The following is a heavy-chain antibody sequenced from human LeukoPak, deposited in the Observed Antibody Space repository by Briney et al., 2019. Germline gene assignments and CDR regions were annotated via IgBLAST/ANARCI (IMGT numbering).Heavy chain of an antibody. CDR2: IYYSGST. CDR1: GGPISSYY. V-gene: IGHV4-59*12. CDR3: ARGRYYYYYGMDV. Sequence: SETLSLTCTVSGGPISSYYWSWIRQPPGKGLEWIGYIYYSGSTNYNPSLKSRVTISVDTSKNQFSLKLSSVTAADTAVYYCARGRYYYYYGMDVWGQGTTVTVSS. J-gene: IGHJ6*02.